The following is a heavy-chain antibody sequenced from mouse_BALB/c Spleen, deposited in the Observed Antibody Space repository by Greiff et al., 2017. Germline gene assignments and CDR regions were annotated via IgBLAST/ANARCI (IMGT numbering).Heavy chain of an antibody. Sequence: DVKLVESGGGLVQPGGSLKLSCAASGFTFSSYTMSWVRQTPEKRLEWVAYISNGGGSTYYPDTVKGRFTISRDNAKNTLYLQMSSLKSEDTAMYYCARGTTVVAHWYFDVWGAGTTVTVSS. CDR1: GFTFSSYT. V-gene: IGHV5-12-2*01. J-gene: IGHJ1*01. CDR2: ISNGGGST. CDR3: ARGTTVVAHWYFDV. D-gene: IGHD1-1*01.